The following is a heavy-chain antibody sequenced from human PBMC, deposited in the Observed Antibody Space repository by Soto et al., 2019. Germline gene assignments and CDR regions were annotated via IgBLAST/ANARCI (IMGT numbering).Heavy chain of an antibody. J-gene: IGHJ4*02. Sequence: QVQLQQWGAGLLKPSETLSLTCAVYGGSFSGYYWSWIRQPPGKGLEWIGEINHSGSTNYNPSLKSRVTISVDTSKNQFSLKLSSVTAADTAVYYCARELLWFGDRDEGFDYWGQGTLVTVSS. CDR1: GGSFSGYY. CDR2: INHSGST. CDR3: ARELLWFGDRDEGFDY. D-gene: IGHD3-10*01. V-gene: IGHV4-34*01.